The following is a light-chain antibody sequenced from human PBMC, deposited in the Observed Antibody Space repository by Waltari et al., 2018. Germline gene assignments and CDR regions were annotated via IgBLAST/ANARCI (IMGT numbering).Light chain of an antibody. J-gene: IGKJ4*01. V-gene: IGKV3-15*01. CDR3: QQYNEWPLT. Sequence: EIVMTQSPATLSVSPGERATLSCRASQSVSGGLAWYQQKPGQAPRLLIYGASTRATGIAARFSGSGSGTEFTLTISSLQSEDFAVYYCQQYNEWPLTFGGGTKVEIK. CDR2: GAS. CDR1: QSVSGG.